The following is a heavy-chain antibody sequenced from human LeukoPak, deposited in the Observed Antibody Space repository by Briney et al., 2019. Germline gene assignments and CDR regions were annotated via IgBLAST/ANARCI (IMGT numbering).Heavy chain of an antibody. V-gene: IGHV1-69*13. CDR2: IIPIFGTV. D-gene: IGHD3-10*01. Sequence: SVKVSCKASGDTFSNYTINWVRQAPGQGLEWMGSIIPIFGTVMYAQKFQGRVTITAAEFTITAYMEVSSLRSEDTAVYYCARVREKGLYYFDYWGQGTLVTVSS. CDR1: GDTFSNYT. J-gene: IGHJ4*02. CDR3: ARVREKGLYYFDY.